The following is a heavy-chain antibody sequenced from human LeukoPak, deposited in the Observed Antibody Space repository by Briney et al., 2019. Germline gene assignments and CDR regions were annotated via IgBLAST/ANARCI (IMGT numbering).Heavy chain of an antibody. Sequence: PGRSLRLSCAASGFTFSSYAMPWVRQAPGKGLEWVAVISYDGNNKYYAGDVKGRFTISRDNSKNTLKLQMNSLRAEDTAVYYCARDSPGYLAYDSWGQGTLVTVS. CDR2: ISYDGNNK. CDR3: ARDSPGYLAYDS. CDR1: GFTFSSYA. J-gene: IGHJ4*02. D-gene: IGHD1-1*01. V-gene: IGHV3-30-3*01.